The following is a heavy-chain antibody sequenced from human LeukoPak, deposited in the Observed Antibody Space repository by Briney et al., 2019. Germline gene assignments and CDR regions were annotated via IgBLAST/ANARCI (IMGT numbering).Heavy chain of an antibody. Sequence: GGSLRLSCAASGFTFSAYWMIWVRQGLGKGLQWVADIKQDGSDKYYVDSVKGRFTISRDNAKNSLYLQMNSLRAEDTAVYYCARTFYGDYDYWGQGTLVTVSS. D-gene: IGHD4-17*01. CDR1: GFTFSAYW. CDR2: IKQDGSDK. V-gene: IGHV3-7*01. CDR3: ARTFYGDYDY. J-gene: IGHJ4*02.